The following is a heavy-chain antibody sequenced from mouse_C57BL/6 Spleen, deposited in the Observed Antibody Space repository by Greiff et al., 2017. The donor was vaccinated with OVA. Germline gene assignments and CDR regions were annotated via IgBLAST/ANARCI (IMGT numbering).Heavy chain of an antibody. Sequence: VKLVESGPGLVQPSQSLSITCTVSGFSLTSYGVHWVRQSPGKGLEWLGVIWSGGSTDYNAAFISRLSISKDNSKSQVFFKMNSLQADDTAIYYCARNGYDGSSLYYFDYWGQGTTLTVSS. CDR3: ARNGYDGSSLYYFDY. D-gene: IGHD1-1*01. CDR2: IWSGGST. CDR1: GFSLTSYG. V-gene: IGHV2-2*01. J-gene: IGHJ2*01.